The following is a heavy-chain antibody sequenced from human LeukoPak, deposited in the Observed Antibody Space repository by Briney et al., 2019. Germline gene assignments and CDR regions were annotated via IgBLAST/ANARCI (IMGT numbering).Heavy chain of an antibody. Sequence: PGGSLRLSCAASGFTFSSYEVNWVRQAPGKGLEWVPYISSSGSTIYYADSVKGRFTISRDNAKNSLYLQMNSLRAEDTAVYYCARSGDGYNFFSGWGQGTLVTVSS. CDR3: ARSGDGYNFFSG. V-gene: IGHV3-48*03. CDR2: ISSSGSTI. D-gene: IGHD5-24*01. J-gene: IGHJ4*02. CDR1: GFTFSSYE.